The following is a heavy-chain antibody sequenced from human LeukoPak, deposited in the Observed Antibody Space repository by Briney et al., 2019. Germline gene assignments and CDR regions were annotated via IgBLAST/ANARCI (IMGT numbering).Heavy chain of an antibody. J-gene: IGHJ4*02. CDR3: ARSPGYYDILTPDY. CDR2: ISSSGSTI. Sequence: PGGSLRLSCAASGFTFSSYEMNWVRQAPGKGLEWVSYISSSGSTIYYADSVKGRFTISRDNTKDSLYLQMNSLRAEDTAVYYCARSPGYYDILTPDYWGQGTLVTVSS. D-gene: IGHD3-9*01. CDR1: GFTFSSYE. V-gene: IGHV3-48*03.